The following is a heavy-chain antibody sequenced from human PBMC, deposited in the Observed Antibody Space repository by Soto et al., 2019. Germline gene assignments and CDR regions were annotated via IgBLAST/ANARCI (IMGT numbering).Heavy chain of an antibody. CDR2: IYHSGST. CDR1: GGSISSSNW. CDR3: ARVRISTGLFVDY. D-gene: IGHD2-2*01. Sequence: SETLSLTCTVSGGSISSSNWWSWVRQPPGKGLEWIGEIYHSGSTNYNPSLKSRVTISVDKSKNQFSLKLSSVTAADTAVYYCARVRISTGLFVDYWGQGTLVTVSS. J-gene: IGHJ4*02. V-gene: IGHV4-4*02.